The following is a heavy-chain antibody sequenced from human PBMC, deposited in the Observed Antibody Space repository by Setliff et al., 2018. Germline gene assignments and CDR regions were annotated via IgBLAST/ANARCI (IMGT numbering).Heavy chain of an antibody. V-gene: IGHV3-73*01. CDR1: GFTFSGSA. Sequence: GGSLRLSCAASGFTFSGSAMHWVRQASGKGLEWVGRIRSKANSYATAYAASVKGRFTISRDDSKSTAYPQMNSLKTEDTAVYYCSRAVDGRTWFDPWGQGALVTVSS. CDR3: SRAVDGRTWFDP. CDR2: IRSKANSYAT. D-gene: IGHD6-19*01. J-gene: IGHJ5*02.